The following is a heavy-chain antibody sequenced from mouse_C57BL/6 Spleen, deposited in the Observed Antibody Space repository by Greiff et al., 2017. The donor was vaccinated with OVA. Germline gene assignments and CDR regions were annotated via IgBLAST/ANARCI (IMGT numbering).Heavy chain of an antibody. CDR1: GYSFTSYY. D-gene: IGHD1-1*01. V-gene: IGHV1-66*01. CDR2: IYPGSGNT. J-gene: IGHJ4*01. Sequence: QVQLQQSGPELVKPGASVKISCKASGYSFTSYYIHWVKQRPGQGLEWIGWIYPGSGNTKYNEKFKGKATLTADTSSSTAYMQLSSLTSEDSAVYYCARSHYYGSSYAMDYWGQGTSVTVSS. CDR3: ARSHYYGSSYAMDY.